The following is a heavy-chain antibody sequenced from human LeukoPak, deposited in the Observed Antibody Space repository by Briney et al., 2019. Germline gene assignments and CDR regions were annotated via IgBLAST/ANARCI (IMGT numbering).Heavy chain of an antibody. CDR1: GGSISSYY. CDR2: IYYSGST. CDR3: ARDNSAAAFDY. D-gene: IGHD2-2*01. V-gene: IGHV4-59*01. J-gene: IGHJ4*02. Sequence: SETLSLTCTVSGGSISSYYWSWIRQPPGKGLEWIGYIYYSGSTNYNPSFKSRVTISIDTSMNQFSLKLSSVTAADTAVYYCARDNSAAAFDYWGQGTLVTVSS.